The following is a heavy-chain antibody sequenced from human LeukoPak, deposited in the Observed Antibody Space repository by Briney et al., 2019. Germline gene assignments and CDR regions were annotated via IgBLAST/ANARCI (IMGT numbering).Heavy chain of an antibody. Sequence: GGSLSLFCAASGFTFSSYAMHWVRQAPGKGLEWVAVISYDGSNKYSADSVKGPFTISRDNSKNTLYLQMNSLRAEDTAVYYCARGTYYYDSSGYYPDYWGQGTLVTVSS. CDR1: GFTFSSYA. D-gene: IGHD3-22*01. V-gene: IGHV3-30-3*01. J-gene: IGHJ4*02. CDR2: ISYDGSNK. CDR3: ARGTYYYDSSGYYPDY.